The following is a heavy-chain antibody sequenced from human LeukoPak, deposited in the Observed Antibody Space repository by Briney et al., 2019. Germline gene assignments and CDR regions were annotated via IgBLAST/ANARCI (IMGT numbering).Heavy chain of an antibody. J-gene: IGHJ4*02. CDR1: GFIFSSYW. Sequence: PGGSLRLSCAASGFIFSSYWMTWVRQAPGKGLEWVANIQQGGSEKHYVDSEKGRFTISRDNAKNSLYLQTNSLRAEDTAVYYCARVRGGYYFDYWGQGALVTVSS. CDR3: ARVRGGYYFDY. V-gene: IGHV3-7*04. CDR2: IQQGGSEK. D-gene: IGHD5-24*01.